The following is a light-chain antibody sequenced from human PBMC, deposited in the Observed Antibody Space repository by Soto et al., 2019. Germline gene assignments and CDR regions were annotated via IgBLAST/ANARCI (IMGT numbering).Light chain of an antibody. CDR3: QQANSFRYT. V-gene: IGKV1-12*01. CDR1: QNIGSW. Sequence: DIQMTQSPSSVSASVGDRVTITCRASQNIGSWLAWYQQKPGKAPKLLIYTASTLQSGVPSRFSGSRSGTDFTLTISSLQPEDFAPYYCQQANSFRYTFGQGTKLEIK. CDR2: TAS. J-gene: IGKJ2*01.